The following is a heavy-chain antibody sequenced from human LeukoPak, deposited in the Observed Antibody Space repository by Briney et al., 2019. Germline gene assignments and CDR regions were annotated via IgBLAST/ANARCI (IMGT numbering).Heavy chain of an antibody. J-gene: IGHJ5*02. D-gene: IGHD3-10*01. CDR1: GGSISSGGYY. V-gene: IGHV4-31*01. CDR3: ARGYPGLSGSYSSCWFDP. Sequence: SQTLSLTCTVSGGSISSGGYYWSWIRQHPGKGLECIGYIYYSGSTYYNPSLKSQVTISVDTSKNQFSLKLSSVTAADTAVYYCARGYPGLSGSYSSCWFDPWGQGTLVTVSS. CDR2: IYYSGST.